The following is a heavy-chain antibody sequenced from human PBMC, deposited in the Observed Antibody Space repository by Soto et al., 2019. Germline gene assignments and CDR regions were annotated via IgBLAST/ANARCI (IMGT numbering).Heavy chain of an antibody. V-gene: IGHV3-11*05. CDR3: ATEYYYTMEV. CDR2: IDSSTKYT. J-gene: IGHJ6*02. CDR1: GFTFRDYY. Sequence: QVQLVESGGGLVRPGGSLRLSCEASGFTFRDYYMTWFRQAPGKGLEWLSYIDSSTKYTTYADSVKGRFTISRDNTQNSLYLQMNSLRDDDTAVYYCATEYYYTMEVWGQGTMVTVSS.